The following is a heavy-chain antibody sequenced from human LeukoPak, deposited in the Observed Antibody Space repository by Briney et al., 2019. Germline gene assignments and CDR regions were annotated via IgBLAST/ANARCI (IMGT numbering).Heavy chain of an antibody. Sequence: GGSLRLSCAASGFTFSSYGMHWVRQAPGKGLEWVAVISYDGSNKYYADSVKGRFTISRDNSKNTLYLQMNSLRAEDTAVYYCAKERVYSGRYNWFDPWGQGTLVTVSS. V-gene: IGHV3-30*18. CDR2: ISYDGSNK. J-gene: IGHJ5*02. CDR3: AKERVYSGRYNWFDP. CDR1: GFTFSSYG. D-gene: IGHD6-6*01.